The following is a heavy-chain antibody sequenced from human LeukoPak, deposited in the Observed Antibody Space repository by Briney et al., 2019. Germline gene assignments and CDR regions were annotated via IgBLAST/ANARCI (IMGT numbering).Heavy chain of an antibody. Sequence: GGSLRLSCAASGFTFFTYSMHWVRQAPGKGLEWVAVISYDGDKKYYADSVKGRLTISRDNSKNTLYLQMNSLRPDDTAVYYCARGVTEDTGVAQFDSWGQGTQVFVSS. V-gene: IGHV3-30*04. D-gene: IGHD3-3*01. CDR1: GFTFFTYS. J-gene: IGHJ4*02. CDR2: ISYDGDKK. CDR3: ARGVTEDTGVAQFDS.